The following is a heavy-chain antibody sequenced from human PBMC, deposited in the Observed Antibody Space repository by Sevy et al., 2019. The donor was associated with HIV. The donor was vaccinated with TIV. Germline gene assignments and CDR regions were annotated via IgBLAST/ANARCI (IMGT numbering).Heavy chain of an antibody. J-gene: IGHJ4*02. CDR2: INHSGST. V-gene: IGHV4-34*01. Sequence: SETLSLTCAVYGGSFSGYYWSWIRHPPGKGLEWIGEINHSGSTNYNSSLKSRVNISVDTSKNQFSLKLSSVTAADTAVYHCARASLTRRDGYKLGNYFDYWGQGTLVTVSS. CDR3: ARASLTRRDGYKLGNYFDY. CDR1: GGSFSGYY. D-gene: IGHD5-18*01.